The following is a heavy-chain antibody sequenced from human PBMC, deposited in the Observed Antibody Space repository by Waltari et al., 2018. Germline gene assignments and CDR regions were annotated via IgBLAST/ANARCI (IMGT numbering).Heavy chain of an antibody. D-gene: IGHD6-13*01. J-gene: IGHJ4*02. CDR3: ARDLGRAAAGTFDH. CDR1: GFTFSRNA. CDR2: MWYDGSNK. Sequence: QVQLVESGGGVVQPGRSLRLSCAASGFTFSRNAMHWVRQAPGKGLEWGAVMWYDGSNKDYADSVKGRFTISRDNSKNTLYLQMNSLRAEDTAVYYCARDLGRAAAGTFDHWGQGTLVTVSS. V-gene: IGHV3-33*01.